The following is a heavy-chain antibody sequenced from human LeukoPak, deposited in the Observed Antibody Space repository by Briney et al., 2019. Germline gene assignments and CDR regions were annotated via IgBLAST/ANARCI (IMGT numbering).Heavy chain of an antibody. CDR2: IYTSGTT. CDR3: ARESKSYDGSGYHHDC. V-gene: IGHV4-4*07. Sequence: SETLSLTCIVSGDXIRNYYCSWIRQPAGKGLEWIGRIYTSGTTDYNPSLKSRLTMSVDTSRNHFSLKLTSVTAADTAVYYCARESKSYDGSGYHHDCWGQGALVTVSS. J-gene: IGHJ4*02. CDR1: GDXIRNYY. D-gene: IGHD3-22*01.